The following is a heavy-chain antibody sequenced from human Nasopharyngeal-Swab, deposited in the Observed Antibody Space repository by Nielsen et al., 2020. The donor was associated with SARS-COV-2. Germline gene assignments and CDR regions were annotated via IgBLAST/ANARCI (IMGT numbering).Heavy chain of an antibody. D-gene: IGHD2-15*01. CDR2: MNPNSGNT. Sequence: VQVSCKASGYTFTSYDINWVRQATGQGLEWMGWMNPNSGNTGYAQKFQGRVTMTRNTSISTAYMELSSLRSEDTAVYYCARDIVVVVAATPYYYYGMDVWGQGTTVTVSS. CDR3: ARDIVVVVAATPYYYYGMDV. CDR1: GYTFTSYD. J-gene: IGHJ6*02. V-gene: IGHV1-8*01.